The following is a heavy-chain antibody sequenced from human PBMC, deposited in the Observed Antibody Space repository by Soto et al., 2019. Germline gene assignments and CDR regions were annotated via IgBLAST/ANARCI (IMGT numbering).Heavy chain of an antibody. D-gene: IGHD6-13*01. J-gene: IGHJ4*02. CDR3: ARGVAWYSSSWYVGY. CDR1: GYTFTSYG. Sequence: ASVKVSCKASGYTFTSYGISWVRQAPGQGLEWMGWISAYNGNTNYAQKHQGRVTMTTDTSTSTAYMELRGLRSDDTAVYYCARGVAWYSSSWYVGYWGQGTLVTVSS. V-gene: IGHV1-18*01. CDR2: ISAYNGNT.